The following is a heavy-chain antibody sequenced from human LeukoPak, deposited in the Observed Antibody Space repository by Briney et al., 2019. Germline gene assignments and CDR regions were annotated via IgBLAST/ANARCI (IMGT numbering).Heavy chain of an antibody. CDR3: AKEGRTPGFDP. Sequence: GGSLRLSCAASGFTVSSYAMSWVRQAPGKGLEWVSAFSGSGGSTYYADSVKGRFTISRGNSKNTLYLQMNSLRAEDTDVYYCAKEGRTPGFDPWGQGTLVTVSS. CDR2: FSGSGGST. V-gene: IGHV3-23*01. J-gene: IGHJ5*02. CDR1: GFTVSSYA. D-gene: IGHD2-2*01.